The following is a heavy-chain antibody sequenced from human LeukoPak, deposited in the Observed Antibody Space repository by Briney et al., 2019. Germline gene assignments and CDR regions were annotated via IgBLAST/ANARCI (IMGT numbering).Heavy chain of an antibody. CDR1: GFTFTGYY. CDR2: INLNSGGT. CDR3: ARDRAMLATPYFDY. D-gene: IGHD2-15*01. J-gene: IGHJ4*02. Sequence: ASVKVSCKSSGFTFTGYYIHWVRQAPGQGLEWMGWINLNSGGTNYAQKFQGWVTMTRDTSISTAYMELHRLSSDDTAVYFCARDRAMLATPYFDYWGQGTLVTVPS. V-gene: IGHV1-2*04.